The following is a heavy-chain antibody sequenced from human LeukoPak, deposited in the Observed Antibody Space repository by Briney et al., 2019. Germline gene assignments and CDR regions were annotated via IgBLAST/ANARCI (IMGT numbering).Heavy chain of an antibody. CDR2: MNPNSGNT. Sequence: ASVKVSCKASGYTFTSYDINWVRQATGQGLEWMGWMNPNSGNTGYAQKFQGRVTMTRDTSTSTVYMELSSLRSEDTAVYYCARGGRAAGSDFDYWGQGTLVTVSS. CDR3: ARGGRAAGSDFDY. CDR1: GYTFTSYD. V-gene: IGHV1-8*01. D-gene: IGHD6-13*01. J-gene: IGHJ4*02.